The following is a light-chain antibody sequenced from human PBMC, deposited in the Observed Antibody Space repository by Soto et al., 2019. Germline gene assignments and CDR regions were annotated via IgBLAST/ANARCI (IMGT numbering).Light chain of an antibody. CDR2: DAY. V-gene: IGKV3-11*01. J-gene: IGKJ1*01. CDR1: QSFRGL. Sequence: EVVLTQSPVTLSLSPGERATLSCRASQSFRGLLAWYQQKPGQAPRLLIYDAYNRATGIPPRFSGSGSGTDFTLTISSLEPEDFAVYYCQQRGNWPQTFGQGTKVDIK. CDR3: QQRGNWPQT.